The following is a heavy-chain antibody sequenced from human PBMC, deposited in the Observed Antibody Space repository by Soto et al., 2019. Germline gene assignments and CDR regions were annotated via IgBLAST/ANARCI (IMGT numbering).Heavy chain of an antibody. CDR2: ITHGGST. J-gene: IGHJ6*02. CDR1: GGSFSAYS. Sequence: SETLSLTCGVYGGSFSAYSWTWLRQSPGKGLEWIGEITHGGSTDYNPALKSRLVMSVDTSKNQFSLGVTSVTAADAAVYFCARARFDSWSHIYYGLDVWGQGTTVTVSS. V-gene: IGHV4-34*01. CDR3: ARARFDSWSHIYYGLDV. D-gene: IGHD3-3*01.